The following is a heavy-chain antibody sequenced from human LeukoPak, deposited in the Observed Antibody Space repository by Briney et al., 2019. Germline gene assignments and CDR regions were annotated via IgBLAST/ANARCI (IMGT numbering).Heavy chain of an antibody. Sequence: ASVKVSCKASGYTFTGYYMHWVQQAPGQGLEWMGWINPNSGGTNYAQKFQGWVTMTRDTSISTAYMELSRLRSDDTAVYYCARVGRVRGDPRFDYWGQGTLVTVSS. CDR1: GYTFTGYY. D-gene: IGHD3-10*01. CDR2: INPNSGGT. V-gene: IGHV1-2*04. CDR3: ARVGRVRGDPRFDY. J-gene: IGHJ4*02.